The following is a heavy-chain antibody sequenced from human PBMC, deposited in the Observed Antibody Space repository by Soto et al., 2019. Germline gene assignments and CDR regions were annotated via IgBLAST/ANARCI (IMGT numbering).Heavy chain of an antibody. Sequence: SETLSLTCTVSGGSISSYYWSWIRQPPGKGLEWIGYIYYSGSTNYNPSLKSRVTISVDTSKNQFSLKLSSVTAADTAVYYCARDTSYYDSSGYLGYYFDYWGQGTLVTVSS. CDR3: ARDTSYYDSSGYLGYYFDY. J-gene: IGHJ4*02. D-gene: IGHD3-22*01. CDR1: GGSISSYY. CDR2: IYYSGST. V-gene: IGHV4-59*01.